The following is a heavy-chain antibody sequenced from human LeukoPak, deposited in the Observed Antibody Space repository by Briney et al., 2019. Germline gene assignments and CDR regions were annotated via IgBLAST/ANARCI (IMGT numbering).Heavy chain of an antibody. CDR1: GFTFSSYG. CDR3: AKGAAAAARDFDY. D-gene: IGHD6-13*01. Sequence: GRSLRLSCAASGFTFSSYGMHWVRQAPGKGLEWVAVISYDGSNKYYADSVKGRFTISRDNSKNTLYLQMNSLRAEDTAVYYCAKGAAAAARDFDYWGQGTLVTVSS. J-gene: IGHJ4*02. CDR2: ISYDGSNK. V-gene: IGHV3-30*18.